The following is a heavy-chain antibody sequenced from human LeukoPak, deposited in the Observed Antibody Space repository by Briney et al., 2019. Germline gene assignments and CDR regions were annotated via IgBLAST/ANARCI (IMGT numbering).Heavy chain of an antibody. J-gene: IGHJ4*02. CDR3: ASVMATITSFDY. V-gene: IGHV4-38-2*02. CDR1: GYSISSGYY. CDR2: IYHSGST. Sequence: SETLSLTCTVSGYSISSGYYWGWIRQPPGKGLEWIGSIYHSGSTYYNPSLKSRVTMSVDTSKNQFSLKLSSVTAADTAVYYCASVMATITSFDYWGQGTLVTVSS. D-gene: IGHD5-24*01.